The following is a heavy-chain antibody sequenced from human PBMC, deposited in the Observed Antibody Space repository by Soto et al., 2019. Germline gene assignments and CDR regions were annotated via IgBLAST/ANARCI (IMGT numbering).Heavy chain of an antibody. CDR2: ISYDGSNK. J-gene: IGHJ3*02. Sequence: GGSLRLSCAASGFTFSSYGMHWVRQAPGKGLEWVAVISYDGSNKYYADSVKGRFTISRDNSKNTLYLQMNSLRAEDTAVYYCAIEETYCSGGSCYLDAFDIWGQGTMVTVSS. CDR3: AIEETYCSGGSCYLDAFDI. V-gene: IGHV3-30*03. D-gene: IGHD2-15*01. CDR1: GFTFSSYG.